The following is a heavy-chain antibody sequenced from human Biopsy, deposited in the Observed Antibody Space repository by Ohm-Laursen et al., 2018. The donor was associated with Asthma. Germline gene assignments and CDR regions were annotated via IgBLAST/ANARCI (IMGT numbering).Heavy chain of an antibody. V-gene: IGHV3-30*18. CDR3: AKDTEGRYDFWSGLSYNYYGMDV. Sequence: SLRLSCAASGFTFSGYGMHWVRQAPGKGLEWVAVISYDGSNKYYADSVKGRFTIARDNSKNTLYLQMNSLRAEDTAVYYCAKDTEGRYDFWSGLSYNYYGMDVWGQGTTVTVSS. D-gene: IGHD3-3*01. J-gene: IGHJ6*02. CDR1: GFTFSGYG. CDR2: ISYDGSNK.